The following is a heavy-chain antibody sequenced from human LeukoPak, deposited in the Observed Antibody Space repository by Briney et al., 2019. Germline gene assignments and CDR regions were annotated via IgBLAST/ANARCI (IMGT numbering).Heavy chain of an antibody. CDR3: ARGGSASTAVAGTGWFDP. CDR2: INPNSGGT. Sequence: GASVKVSCKASGYTFTGYYMHWVRQAPGQGLEWMGWINPNSGGTNYAQKFQGRVTMTRDTPISTAYMELSRLRSDDTAVYYCARGGSASTAVAGTGWFDPWGQGTLVTVSS. CDR1: GYTFTGYY. J-gene: IGHJ5*02. V-gene: IGHV1-2*02. D-gene: IGHD6-19*01.